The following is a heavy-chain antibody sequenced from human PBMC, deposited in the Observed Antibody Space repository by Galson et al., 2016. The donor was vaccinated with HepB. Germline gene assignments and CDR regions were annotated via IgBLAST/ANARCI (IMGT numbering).Heavy chain of an antibody. Sequence: SLRISCAASGFTFNNYGMHWVRQAPGKGLDWVAVISHDGTTTYSADSVKGRFTISRDNSKHPLYLQMTSLRPEDTAIYYCAGAFDYWGQEILVTVSS. J-gene: IGHJ4*02. CDR2: ISHDGTTT. CDR1: GFTFNNYG. CDR3: AGAFDY. V-gene: IGHV3-30*03.